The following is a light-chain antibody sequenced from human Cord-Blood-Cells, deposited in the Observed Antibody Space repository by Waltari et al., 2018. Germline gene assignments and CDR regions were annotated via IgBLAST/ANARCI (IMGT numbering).Light chain of an antibody. CDR3: SSYTSSSTLWV. J-gene: IGLJ3*02. V-gene: IGLV2-14*01. Sequence: QSALTQPASVSGSPGQSITISCTGTSSDVGGYNYVSCYQQHPGKAPKLMISVVSNRPSGVSNRFSGSKSGNTASLTISGLQAEDEADYYCSSYTSSSTLWVFGGGTKLTVL. CDR2: VVS. CDR1: SSDVGGYNY.